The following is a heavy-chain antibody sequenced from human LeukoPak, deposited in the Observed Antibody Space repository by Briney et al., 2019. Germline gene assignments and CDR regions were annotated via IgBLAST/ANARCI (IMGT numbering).Heavy chain of an antibody. V-gene: IGHV4-4*07. J-gene: IGHJ4*02. Sequence: SETLSLTCTVSGGSISSYYWSWIRQPAGKGLEWIGRIYTSGNTNYNPSLKSRVTMSVDTSKNQFSLKLSSVTAADTAVYYCARGPTTVTTEYFDYWGQGTLVTVSS. D-gene: IGHD4-17*01. CDR1: GGSISSYY. CDR2: IYTSGNT. CDR3: ARGPTTVTTEYFDY.